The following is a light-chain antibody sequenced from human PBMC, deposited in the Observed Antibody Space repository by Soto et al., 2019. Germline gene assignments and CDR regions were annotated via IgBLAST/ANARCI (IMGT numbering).Light chain of an antibody. CDR1: QSIRYY. CDR3: QQYNRFSTWT. V-gene: IGKV1-5*01. Sequence: DIHLTQCPSTLSASVGDRVTITCRASQSIRYYLAWYQKQPGKAPKVLICNVSSLQRGVPSRRSGVGSGTEFTLTISSLLPDDFATYYCQQYNRFSTWTFGQGTKVDIK. CDR2: NVS. J-gene: IGKJ1*01.